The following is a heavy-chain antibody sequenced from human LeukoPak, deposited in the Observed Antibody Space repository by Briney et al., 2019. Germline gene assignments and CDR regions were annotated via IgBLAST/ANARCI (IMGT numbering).Heavy chain of an antibody. V-gene: IGHV3-11*06. CDR1: GFTFSDYY. Sequence: GGSLRLSCAASGFTFSDYYMSWIRQAPGKGLEWVSYISSSSSYTNYADSVKGRFTISRDNAKNSLYLQMNSLRAEDTAIYYCARPSSSGYYYAAFDIWGQGTMVTVSS. J-gene: IGHJ3*02. CDR3: ARPSSSGYYYAAFDI. D-gene: IGHD3-22*01. CDR2: ISSSSSYT.